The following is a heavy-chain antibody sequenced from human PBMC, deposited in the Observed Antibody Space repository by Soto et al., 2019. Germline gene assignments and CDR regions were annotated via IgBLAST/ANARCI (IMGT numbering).Heavy chain of an antibody. V-gene: IGHV2-70*01. Sequence: PGLSLEWLALIDWEDDKYYSTSLKTRLTISKDTSKTQVVLTMTNMDPVDTATYYCARISLRSPNYYYYCMYVCGQGTTVTVSS. CDR3: ARISLRSPNYYYYCMYV. D-gene: IGHD3-16*01. J-gene: IGHJ6*02. CDR2: IDWEDDK.